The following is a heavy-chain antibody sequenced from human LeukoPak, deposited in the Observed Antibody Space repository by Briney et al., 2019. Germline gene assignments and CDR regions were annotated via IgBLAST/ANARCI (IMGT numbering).Heavy chain of an antibody. Sequence: GGSLRLSCAASGFTFSSYAMSWVRQAPGKGLQWVSTISGSGGSTYYAGSVKGRFTISRDHSKSTLYLQMNSLRAEDAALYFCARRPGLERYYFDYWGQGTLVTVSS. V-gene: IGHV3-23*01. D-gene: IGHD1-1*01. J-gene: IGHJ4*02. CDR3: ARRPGLERYYFDY. CDR2: ISGSGGST. CDR1: GFTFSSYA.